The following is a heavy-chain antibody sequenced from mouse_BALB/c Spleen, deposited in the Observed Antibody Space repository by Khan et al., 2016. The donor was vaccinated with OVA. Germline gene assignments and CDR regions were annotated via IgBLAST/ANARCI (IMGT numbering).Heavy chain of an antibody. J-gene: IGHJ2*01. D-gene: IGHD1-2*01. CDR1: GYSITSGYG. CDR3: ARTARIKY. Sequence: EVKLEESGPGLVKPSQSLSLTCTVTGYSITSGYGWNWIRQFPGNKLEWMGYISYSGSTNYNPTLKSRISITRDTSKNQFFLQLHSVTTEDTATYYCARTARIKYWGQGTTLTVSS. CDR2: ISYSGST. V-gene: IGHV3-2*02.